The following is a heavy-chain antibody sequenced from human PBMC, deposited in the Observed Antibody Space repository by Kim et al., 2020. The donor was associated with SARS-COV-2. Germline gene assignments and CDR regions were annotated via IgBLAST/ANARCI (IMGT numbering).Heavy chain of an antibody. V-gene: IGHV5-51*01. CDR1: GYSFTSYW. CDR2: IYPGDSDT. D-gene: IGHD6-19*01. Sequence: GESLKISCKGSGYSFTSYWIGWVRQMPGKGLEWMGIIYPGDSDTRYSPSFQGQVTISADKSISTAYLQWSSLKASDTAMYYCARGSNGYSSGWPYYFDYWGQGTLVTVSS. CDR3: ARGSNGYSSGWPYYFDY. J-gene: IGHJ4*02.